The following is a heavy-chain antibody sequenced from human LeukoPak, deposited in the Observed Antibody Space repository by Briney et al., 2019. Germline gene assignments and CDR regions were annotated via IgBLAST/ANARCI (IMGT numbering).Heavy chain of an antibody. Sequence: ASVRISCKASRYTFTSYGISWVSQAPGQGLEWMEWISAYNGNTNYAQKLQGRVTMTTDTSTSTAYMELRSLRSDDAAVYYCARDKTSSGRRGNWFDPWGQGTLVTVSS. V-gene: IGHV1-18*04. CDR3: ARDKTSSGRRGNWFDP. CDR1: RYTFTSYG. J-gene: IGHJ5*02. D-gene: IGHD6-19*01. CDR2: ISAYNGNT.